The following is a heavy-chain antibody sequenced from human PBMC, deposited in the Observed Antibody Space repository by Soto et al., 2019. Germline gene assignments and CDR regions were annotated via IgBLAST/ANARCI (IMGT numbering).Heavy chain of an antibody. D-gene: IGHD2-2*01. Sequence: ASVKVSCKASGYTFTSDYMHWVRQAPGQGLEWMGIINPSGYGTSYAQKFQGRVTMTRDTSTSTFYMELRSLRSDDTAVYFCARDGVVVPSALYYFDYWGQGTLVTVSS. CDR2: INPSGYGT. J-gene: IGHJ4*02. CDR3: ARDGVVVPSALYYFDY. CDR1: GYTFTSDY. V-gene: IGHV1-46*01.